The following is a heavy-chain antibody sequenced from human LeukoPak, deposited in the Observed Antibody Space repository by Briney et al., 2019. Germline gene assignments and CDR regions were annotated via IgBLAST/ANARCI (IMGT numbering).Heavy chain of an antibody. CDR3: ARDHITMVRGVIIGPDESSV. J-gene: IGHJ4*02. CDR2: IYSGGST. D-gene: IGHD3-10*01. Sequence: GGSLRLSCAASGFTVSSNYMSWVRQAPGKGLEWVSVIYSGGSTYYADSVKGRFTISRDNSKNTLYLQMNSQRAEDTAVYYCARDHITMVRGVIIGPDESSVWGQGTLVTVSS. V-gene: IGHV3-66*01. CDR1: GFTVSSNY.